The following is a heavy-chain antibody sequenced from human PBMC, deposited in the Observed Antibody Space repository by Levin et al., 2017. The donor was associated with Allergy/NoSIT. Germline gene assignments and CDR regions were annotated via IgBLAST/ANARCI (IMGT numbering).Heavy chain of an antibody. V-gene: IGHV4-59*08. J-gene: IGHJ4*02. D-gene: IGHD4-17*01. CDR1: GGSISSYY. CDR2: IYYSGST. Sequence: SPTLSLTCTVSGGSISSYYWSWIRQPPGKGLEWIGYIYYSGSTNYNPSLKSRVTISVDTSKNQFSLKLSSVTAADTAVYYCARHGPGHYGDSSFDYWGQGTLVTVSS. CDR3: ARHGPGHYGDSSFDY.